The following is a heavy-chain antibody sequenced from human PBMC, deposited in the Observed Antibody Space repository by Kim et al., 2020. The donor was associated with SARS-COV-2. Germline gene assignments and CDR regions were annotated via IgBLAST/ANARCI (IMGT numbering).Heavy chain of an antibody. CDR1: GFTFSNYA. CDR2: ISGSDART. CDR3: AKGHIDSNGLYYFDY. V-gene: IGHV3-23*01. Sequence: GGSLRLSCAASGFTFSNYAMSWVRQAPGKGLEWVSDISGSDARTYYADSVKGWFIISRDNSNNTLFLQINSLRAEDTAIYHCAKGHIDSNGLYYFDYWGQGTLVTVSS. D-gene: IGHD2-8*01. J-gene: IGHJ4*02.